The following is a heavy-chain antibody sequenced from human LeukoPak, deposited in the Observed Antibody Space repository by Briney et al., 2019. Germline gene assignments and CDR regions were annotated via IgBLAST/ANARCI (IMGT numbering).Heavy chain of an antibody. CDR3: AKDLDAWIPTGRCMDV. CDR1: GLTFHDHA. Sequence: GGSLSLSCAASGLTFHDHAMHWVRQAPGKGLEWVAGISWNSASIGYAVSVKGRFTISRDNAKNSLYLQMNTLRVEDTALYYCAKDLDAWIPTGRCMDVWGKGTTVTVSA. D-gene: IGHD5-18*01. CDR2: ISWNSASI. V-gene: IGHV3-9*01. J-gene: IGHJ6*04.